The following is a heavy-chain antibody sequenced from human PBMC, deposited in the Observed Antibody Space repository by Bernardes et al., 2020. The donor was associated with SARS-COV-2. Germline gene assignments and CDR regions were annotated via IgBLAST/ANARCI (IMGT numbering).Heavy chain of an antibody. V-gene: IGHV4-61*01. CDR2: IYYSGST. Sequence: SETLSLTCTVSGGSVSSTSYYWSWIRQPPGKGLEWIGYIYYSGSTNYNPSLKSRVTISVDTSKNQFSLKLSSVTAADTAVYYCAREGGYDFWSGPPSYWGQGTLVTVSS. D-gene: IGHD3-3*01. CDR1: GGSVSSTSYY. J-gene: IGHJ4*02. CDR3: AREGGYDFWSGPPSY.